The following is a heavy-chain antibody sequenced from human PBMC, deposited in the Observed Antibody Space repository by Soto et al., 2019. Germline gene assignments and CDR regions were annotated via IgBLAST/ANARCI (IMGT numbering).Heavy chain of an antibody. J-gene: IGHJ6*02. CDR3: ERIGYSSPAYYYGMDV. V-gene: IGHV4-28*01. D-gene: IGHD6-13*01. CDR1: GYSISSSNW. CDR2: IYYSGST. Sequence: QVQLQESGPGLVKPSDTLSLTCAVSGYSISSSNWWGWIRQPPGKGLECIGYIYYSGSTYYNPSLKSRVTRAVETSKKQFSLKLSSVTAVDTAVYYCERIGYSSPAYYYGMDVWGQGTTVTVSS.